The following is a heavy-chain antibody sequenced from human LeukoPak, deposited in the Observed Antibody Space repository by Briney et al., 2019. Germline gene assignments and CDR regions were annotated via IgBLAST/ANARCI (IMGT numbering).Heavy chain of an antibody. CDR1: GLAFRDYW. CDR2: IKHDGRHQ. V-gene: IGHV3-7*01. J-gene: IGHJ4*02. Sequence: GGSPRLSCAASGLAFRDYWMSWVREAPGKGLKWEAHIKHDGRHQNYADSMKGRITMSRANAKNSLYLQMYRLRAEDTAVYYCGRDGYANVDYWGQGTLVTVSS. CDR3: GRDGYANVDY. D-gene: IGHD5-12*01.